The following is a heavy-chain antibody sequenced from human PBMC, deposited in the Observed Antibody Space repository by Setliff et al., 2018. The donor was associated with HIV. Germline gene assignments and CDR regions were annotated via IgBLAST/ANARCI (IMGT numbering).Heavy chain of an antibody. CDR2: FYPGDSDA. CDR3: ARQRVVATTKLDAFDI. V-gene: IGHV5-51*01. J-gene: IGHJ3*02. Sequence: PGASLKISCKASGYTFTNYWIGWVRQLPGKGLEWMGIFYPGDSDARYSPSFQGQITLSADKSVTTAYLQWSSLKASETAMYYCARQRVVATTKLDAFDIWGQGTMVTVSS. D-gene: IGHD2-15*01. CDR1: GYTFTNYW.